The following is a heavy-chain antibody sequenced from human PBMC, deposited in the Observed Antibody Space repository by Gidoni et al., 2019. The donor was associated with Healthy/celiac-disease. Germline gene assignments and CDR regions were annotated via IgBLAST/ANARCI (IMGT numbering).Heavy chain of an antibody. CDR1: GYPFTSYD. Sequence: QVQLVQSGAEVKKPGASVKVSCKASGYPFTSYDINWVRQATGQGLEWMGWMNPNSGNTGYEQKFQGRVTMTRNTSISTAYMELSSLRSEDTAVYYCARTGQQLVQGFYYYGMDVWGQGTTVTVSS. CDR2: MNPNSGNT. V-gene: IGHV1-8*01. CDR3: ARTGQQLVQGFYYYGMDV. D-gene: IGHD6-13*01. J-gene: IGHJ6*02.